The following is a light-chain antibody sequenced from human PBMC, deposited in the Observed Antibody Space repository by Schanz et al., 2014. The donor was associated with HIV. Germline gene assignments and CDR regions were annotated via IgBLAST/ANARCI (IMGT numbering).Light chain of an antibody. CDR1: ALNIGRNS. CDR3: VTWDSSLSAVV. V-gene: IGLV1-51*01. J-gene: IGLJ2*01. CDR2: DYH. Sequence: QSVLTQPPSVSAAPGQRVTISCSGSALNIGRNSVSWYQQFPGTAPNLLIYDYHERPSEIRDRFSGSKSGQSATLAIIGLQTGDEADYYCVTWDSSLSAVVFGGGTQLTVL.